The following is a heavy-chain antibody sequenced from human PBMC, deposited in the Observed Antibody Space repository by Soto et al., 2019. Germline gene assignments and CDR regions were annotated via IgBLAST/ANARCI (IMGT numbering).Heavy chain of an antibody. CDR2: ISSSSSYI. J-gene: IGHJ4*02. V-gene: IGHV3-21*01. D-gene: IGHD6-13*01. CDR1: GFTFSSYS. CDR3: AREKRTAAGSSFDY. Sequence: GGSLRLSCAASGFTFSSYSMNWVRQAPGKGLEWVSSISSSSSYIYYADSVKGRFTISRDNAKNSLYLQMNSLRAEDTAVYYCAREKRTAAGSSFDYWGQGTLVTVSS.